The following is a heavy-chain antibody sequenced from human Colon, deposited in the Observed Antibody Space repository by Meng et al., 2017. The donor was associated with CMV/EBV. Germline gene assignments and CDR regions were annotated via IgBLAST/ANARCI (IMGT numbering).Heavy chain of an antibody. V-gene: IGHV1-2*02. CDR1: GYTFTGYF. D-gene: IGHD1-26*01. CDR3: ATVSGGDFDY. J-gene: IGHJ4*02. Sequence: QVQLVHPGAEVKKPGASVKVSCKASGYTFTGYFMYWVRQAPGQGLEWMGSINPNSGGTNYAQKFQGRVTMTRDTSINTAYMELSRLRSDDTAVYYCATVSGGDFDYWGQGTLVTVSS. CDR2: INPNSGGT.